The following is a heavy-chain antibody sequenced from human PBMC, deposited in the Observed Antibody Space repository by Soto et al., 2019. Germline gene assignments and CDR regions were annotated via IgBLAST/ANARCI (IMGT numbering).Heavy chain of an antibody. CDR3: ARHGDLYYYYGMDV. D-gene: IGHD7-27*01. Sequence: PSETLSLTCTVSGGSISSSIYYWVWIRQPPGKGLEWIGSIYYSGSTYYNPSLKSRVTISVDTSKNQFSLKLSSVTAADTAVYYCARHGDLYYYYGMDVWGQGTTVTVSS. CDR2: IYYSGST. V-gene: IGHV4-39*01. J-gene: IGHJ6*02. CDR1: GGSISSSIYY.